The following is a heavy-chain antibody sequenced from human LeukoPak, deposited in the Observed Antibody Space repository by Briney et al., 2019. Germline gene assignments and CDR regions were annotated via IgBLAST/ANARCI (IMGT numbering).Heavy chain of an antibody. Sequence: GGSLRLSCAASGFTFSSYWMSWVRQAPGKGLEWVANVKQDGSEKYYVDSVKGRFTISRDNAKNSLYLQMNSLRAEDTAVYYCARSGWWMATNFDYWGQGTLVTVSS. CDR1: GFTFSSYW. CDR2: VKQDGSEK. CDR3: ARSGWWMATNFDY. V-gene: IGHV3-7*01. D-gene: IGHD5-24*01. J-gene: IGHJ4*02.